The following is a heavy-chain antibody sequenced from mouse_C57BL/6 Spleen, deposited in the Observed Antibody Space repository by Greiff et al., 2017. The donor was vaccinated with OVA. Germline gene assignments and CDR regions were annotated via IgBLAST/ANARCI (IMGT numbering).Heavy chain of an antibody. Sequence: QVQLQQPGAELVRPGSSVKLSCKASGYTFTSYWMHWVKQRPIQGLEWIGNIDPSDSETHYNQKFKDKATLTVDKSSSTAYMQLSSLTSEDSAVDYCARVYYDYDVFAYWGQGTLVTVAA. CDR1: GYTFTSYW. CDR3: ARVYYDYDVFAY. V-gene: IGHV1-52*01. CDR2: IDPSDSET. J-gene: IGHJ3*01. D-gene: IGHD2-4*01.